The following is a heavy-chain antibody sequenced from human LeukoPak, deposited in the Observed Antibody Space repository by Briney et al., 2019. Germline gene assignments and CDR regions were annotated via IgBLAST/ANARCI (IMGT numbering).Heavy chain of an antibody. CDR2: IYYSGST. CDR3: ARGGYPPHYYGTDV. D-gene: IGHD3-22*01. CDR1: GGSISSYY. J-gene: IGHJ6*02. Sequence: SETLSLTCTVSGGSISSYYWSWIRQPPGKGLEWIGYIYYSGSTNYNPSLKSRVTISVDTSKNQFSLKLSSVTAADTAVYYCARGGYPPHYYGTDVWGQGTTVTVSS. V-gene: IGHV4-59*01.